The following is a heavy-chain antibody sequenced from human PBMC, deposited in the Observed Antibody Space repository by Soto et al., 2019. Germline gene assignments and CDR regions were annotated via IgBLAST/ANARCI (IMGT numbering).Heavy chain of an antibody. Sequence: GESLKISCKGSGYSFTSYWISWVRQMPGKGLEWMGRIDPSDSYTNYSPSFQCHVTISADKSIGTAYLQWSSLKASDTAMYYCARDTTEYYDFWSGYSDYYYGMDVWGQGTTVTVSS. J-gene: IGHJ6*02. CDR1: GYSFTSYW. V-gene: IGHV5-10-1*01. CDR2: IDPSDSYT. CDR3: ARDTTEYYDFWSGYSDYYYGMDV. D-gene: IGHD3-3*01.